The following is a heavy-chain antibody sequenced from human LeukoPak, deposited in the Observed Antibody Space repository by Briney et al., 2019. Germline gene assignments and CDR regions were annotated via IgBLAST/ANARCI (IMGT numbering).Heavy chain of an antibody. J-gene: IGHJ4*02. D-gene: IGHD4-11*01. CDR1: EFTFSNYA. CDR3: ARSGGLQKFDY. CDR2: ISYDGNTI. Sequence: GGSLRLSCAASEFTFSNYALHWVRQAPGKGLQWVAVISYDGNTIHYADSVRGRFIISRDTSKNTLYLQMNSLRAEDTAVYYCARSGGLQKFDYWGQGTLVTVSS. V-gene: IGHV3-30-3*01.